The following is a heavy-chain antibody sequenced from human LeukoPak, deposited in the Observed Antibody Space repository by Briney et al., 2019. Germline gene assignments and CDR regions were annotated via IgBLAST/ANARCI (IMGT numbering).Heavy chain of an antibody. CDR2: ISSSSSYI. CDR1: GFTFSSYS. CDR3: AREARGGYSYVGRYYYYMDV. V-gene: IGHV3-21*01. Sequence: PGGSLRLSCAASGFTFSSYSMNWVRQAPGKGLEWVSSISSSSSYIYYADSVKGRFTISRDNAKNSLYLQMNSLRAEDTAVYYCAREARGGYSYVGRYYYYMDVWGQGTMVTVSS. J-gene: IGHJ6*03. D-gene: IGHD5-18*01.